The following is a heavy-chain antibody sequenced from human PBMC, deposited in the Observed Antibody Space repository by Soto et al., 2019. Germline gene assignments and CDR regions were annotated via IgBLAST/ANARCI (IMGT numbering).Heavy chain of an antibody. CDR2: INPNSGGT. J-gene: IGHJ5*02. CDR1: GYTFTGYY. CDR3: ARGSGTTPTYYHGWFDP. D-gene: IGHD1-26*01. V-gene: IGHV1-2*04. Sequence: ASVKVSCKASGYTFTGYYMHWVRQAPGQGLEWMGWINPNSGGTNYAQKFQGWVTMTRDTSISTAYMELSRLRSDDTAVYYCARGSGTTPTYYHGWFDPWGQGTLVTVSS.